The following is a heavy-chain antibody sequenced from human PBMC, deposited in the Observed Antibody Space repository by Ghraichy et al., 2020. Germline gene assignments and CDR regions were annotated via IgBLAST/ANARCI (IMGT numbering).Heavy chain of an antibody. V-gene: IGHV4-59*01. CDR3: AREETWHWYFDL. CDR1: GGSISSYY. Sequence: SETLSLTCTVSGGSISSYYWSWIRQPPGKGLEWIGYIYYSGSTNYNPSLKSRVTISVDTSKNQFSLKLSSVTAADTAVYYCAREETWHWYFDLWGRGTLVTVSS. D-gene: IGHD5-12*01. CDR2: IYYSGST. J-gene: IGHJ2*01.